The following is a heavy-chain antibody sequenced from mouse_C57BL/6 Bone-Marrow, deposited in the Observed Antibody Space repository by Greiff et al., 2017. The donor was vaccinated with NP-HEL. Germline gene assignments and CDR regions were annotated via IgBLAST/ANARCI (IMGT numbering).Heavy chain of an antibody. CDR1: GYSFSSSW. V-gene: IGHV1-82*01. CDR3: ARRGSSYDWYFDV. CDR2: FYPGDGDT. J-gene: IGHJ1*03. Sequence: QVQLQQSGPELVKPGASVKISCKASGYSFSSSWLNWVKQRPGKGLEGIGRFYPGDGDTNYNGKFKGKATLTADKSSSTAYMQLSSLTSEDSAVYFCARRGSSYDWYFDVWGTGTTVTVSS. D-gene: IGHD1-1*01.